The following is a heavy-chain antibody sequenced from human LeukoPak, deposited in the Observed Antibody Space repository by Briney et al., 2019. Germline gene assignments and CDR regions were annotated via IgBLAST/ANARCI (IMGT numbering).Heavy chain of an antibody. CDR2: ISAYNGNT. D-gene: IGHD3-22*01. Sequence: ASVKVSCKASGYTFTSYGISWVRQAPGQGLEWMGWISAYNGNTNYAQKLQGRVTMTTDTSTSTAYMELRSLRSDDTAVYYCARAERRYYDSSGYVDWGQGTLVTVSS. J-gene: IGHJ4*02. CDR3: ARAERRYYDSSGYVD. CDR1: GYTFTSYG. V-gene: IGHV1-18*01.